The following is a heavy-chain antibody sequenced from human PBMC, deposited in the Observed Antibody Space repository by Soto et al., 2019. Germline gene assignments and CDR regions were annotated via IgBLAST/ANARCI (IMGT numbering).Heavy chain of an antibody. CDR3: ARDLITIFGEPANWFDP. D-gene: IGHD3-3*01. CDR2: IYYSGST. V-gene: IGHV4-31*03. J-gene: IGHJ5*02. CDR1: GGSISSGGYY. Sequence: PSETLSLTCTVSGGSISSGGYYWSWIRQHPGKGLEWIGYIYYSGSTYYNPSLKSRVTISVDTSKNQFSLKLSSVTAADTAVYYCARDLITIFGEPANWFDPWGQGTLVTVSS.